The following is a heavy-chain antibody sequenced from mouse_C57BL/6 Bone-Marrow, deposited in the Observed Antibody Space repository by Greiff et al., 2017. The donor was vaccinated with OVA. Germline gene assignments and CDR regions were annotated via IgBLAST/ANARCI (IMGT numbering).Heavy chain of an antibody. J-gene: IGHJ2*01. V-gene: IGHV1-81*01. CDR3: ARYGDYFDY. D-gene: IGHD1-1*02. Sequence: QVQLQQSGAELARPGASVKLSCKASGYTFTSYGISWVKQRTGQGLEWIGEIYPRSGNTYYNEKFKGKATLTADKSSSTAYMGLRSLTSEDSAVYFCARYGDYFDYWGQGTTLTVSS. CDR2: IYPRSGNT. CDR1: GYTFTSYG.